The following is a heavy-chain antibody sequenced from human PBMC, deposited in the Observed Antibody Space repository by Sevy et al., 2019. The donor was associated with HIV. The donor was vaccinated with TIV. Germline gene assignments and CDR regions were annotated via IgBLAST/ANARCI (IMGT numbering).Heavy chain of an antibody. Sequence: GGSLRLSCAASGFTFSRYWMSWVRQAPGKGLEWVANIKEDGSEKYYVDSVKVRFTISRDNAKNSLYLQMNSLGVEDTAVYYCARRGSSYYYGMDVWGQGTTVTVSS. D-gene: IGHD3-16*01. CDR3: ARRGSSYYYGMDV. CDR2: IKEDGSEK. V-gene: IGHV3-7*01. J-gene: IGHJ6*02. CDR1: GFTFSRYW.